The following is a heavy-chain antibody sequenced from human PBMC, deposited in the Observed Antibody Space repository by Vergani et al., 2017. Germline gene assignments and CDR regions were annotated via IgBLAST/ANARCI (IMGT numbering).Heavy chain of an antibody. CDR3: ARHIYYDSSGHDY. D-gene: IGHD3-22*01. Sequence: QLQLQESGPGLVKPSETLSLTCTVSGGSISSRSYYWGWIRQPPGKGLEWIGSIYYSGSTFYTPSRKSRVTISVDTSKNQFSLKLRSVTAADTAVYYCARHIYYDSSGHDYWGQGTLVTVSS. V-gene: IGHV4-39*01. CDR1: GGSISSRSYY. CDR2: IYYSGST. J-gene: IGHJ4*02.